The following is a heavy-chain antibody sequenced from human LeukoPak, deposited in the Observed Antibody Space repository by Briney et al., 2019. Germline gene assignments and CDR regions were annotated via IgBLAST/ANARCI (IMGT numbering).Heavy chain of an antibody. Sequence: GGSLRLSCAASGFTFSGYAMSWVRQAPGKGLEWVSAISGSGGSTYYADSVKGRFTISRDNSKNTLYLQMNSLRAEDTAVYYCAKVGRSGTDYYDSSGYSADYWGQGTLVTVSS. CDR1: GFTFSGYA. CDR3: AKVGRSGTDYYDSSGYSADY. D-gene: IGHD3-22*01. CDR2: ISGSGGST. J-gene: IGHJ4*02. V-gene: IGHV3-23*01.